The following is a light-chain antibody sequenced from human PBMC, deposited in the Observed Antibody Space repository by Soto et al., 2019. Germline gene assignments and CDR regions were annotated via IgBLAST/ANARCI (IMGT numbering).Light chain of an antibody. V-gene: IGKV1-39*01. Sequence: DIQMTQSPSSLSASLGDRVTITCLASQSISNFLNWDQQRPGRAPKLLMHGAAGLQSGVPSRFTGSGSGTEFTLTISSLQPDDFATYYCQQNSHTPPGFGQGTRLEI. CDR1: QSISNF. CDR3: QQNSHTPPG. J-gene: IGKJ5*01. CDR2: GAA.